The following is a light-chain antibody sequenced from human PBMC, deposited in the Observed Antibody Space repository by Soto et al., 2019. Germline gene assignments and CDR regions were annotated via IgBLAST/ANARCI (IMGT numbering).Light chain of an antibody. CDR1: SSNIGAGYD. V-gene: IGLV1-40*01. CDR2: GNS. Sequence: QPVLTQPPSVSGAPGQRVTISCTGSSSNIGAGYDVHWYQQLPGTAPKLLIYGNSNRPSGVPDRFSGSKSGTSASLAITGLQAEDEADYYCQSYDSSLRVLFGGGTQLT. CDR3: QSYDSSLRVL. J-gene: IGLJ7*01.